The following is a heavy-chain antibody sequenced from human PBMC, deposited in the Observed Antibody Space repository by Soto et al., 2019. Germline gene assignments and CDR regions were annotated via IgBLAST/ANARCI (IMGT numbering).Heavy chain of an antibody. CDR3: ARERAAAGTAPYYYYYYGMDV. D-gene: IGHD6-13*01. Sequence: LSLTCTVSGGSISSYYWSWIRQPPGKGLEWIGYIYYSGSTNFNPSLKSRVTISVDTSKNQFSLKLSSVTAADTAVYYCARERAAAGTAPYYYYYYGMDVWGQGTTVTVSS. J-gene: IGHJ6*02. V-gene: IGHV4-59*12. CDR2: IYYSGST. CDR1: GGSISSYY.